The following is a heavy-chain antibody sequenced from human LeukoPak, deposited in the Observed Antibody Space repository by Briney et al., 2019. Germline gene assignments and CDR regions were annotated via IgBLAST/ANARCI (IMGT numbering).Heavy chain of an antibody. V-gene: IGHV3-7*01. Sequence: QAGGSLRLSCAASGFTFSSYAMSWVRQAPGKGLEWVANIEQDGSEKYYVDSVKGRFTISRDNAKKSLYLEMNSLRAEDTAVYYCARDSPERGYIYGALDNYFDYWGQGTLVTVSS. J-gene: IGHJ4*02. CDR3: ARDSPERGYIYGALDNYFDY. CDR1: GFTFSSYA. D-gene: IGHD5-18*01. CDR2: IEQDGSEK.